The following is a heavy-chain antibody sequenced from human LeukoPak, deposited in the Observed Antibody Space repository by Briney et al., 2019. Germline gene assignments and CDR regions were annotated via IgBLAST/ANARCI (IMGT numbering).Heavy chain of an antibody. D-gene: IGHD6-13*01. V-gene: IGHV3-48*01. CDR2: ISSSSSTI. CDR3: ARWAQQRHFDY. Sequence: PGGSLRLSCAASGFTFSSYSMNWVRQAPGKGLEWVSYISSSSSTIYYADSVKGRFTISRDNAKNSLYLQMNSLRAEDTAVYYCARWAQQRHFDYWGQGILVTVSS. J-gene: IGHJ4*02. CDR1: GFTFSSYS.